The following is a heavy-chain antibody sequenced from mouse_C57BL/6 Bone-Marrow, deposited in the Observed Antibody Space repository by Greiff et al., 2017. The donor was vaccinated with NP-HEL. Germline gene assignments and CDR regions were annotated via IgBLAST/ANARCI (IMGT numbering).Heavy chain of an antibody. D-gene: IGHD2-4*01. CDR3: ARERDYDSYYAMDY. CDR2: SRNKANGYTT. Sequence: EVKLMESGGGLVQSGRSLRLSCATSGFTFSDFYMEWVRQAPGKGLEWIAASRNKANGYTTEYSASVKGRFIVSRDTSQSILYLQMNALRAEDTAIYYCARERDYDSYYAMDYWGQGTSVTVSS. V-gene: IGHV7-1*01. CDR1: GFTFSDFY. J-gene: IGHJ4*01.